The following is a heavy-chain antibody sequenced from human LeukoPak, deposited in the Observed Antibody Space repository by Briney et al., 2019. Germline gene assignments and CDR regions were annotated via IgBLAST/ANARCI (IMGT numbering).Heavy chain of an antibody. Sequence: SVKFSCKASGYTFTIYDINWARQASGQGRGWMGWMNPNSGNTGYAQKFQGRVTMTRNTSISTAYMELSSLRSEDTAVYYCARLVRGVVGGEVGPWGQGTLVTVSS. CDR3: ARLVRGVVGGEVGP. J-gene: IGHJ5*02. CDR2: MNPNSGNT. D-gene: IGHD3-10*01. CDR1: GYTFTIYD. V-gene: IGHV1-8*01.